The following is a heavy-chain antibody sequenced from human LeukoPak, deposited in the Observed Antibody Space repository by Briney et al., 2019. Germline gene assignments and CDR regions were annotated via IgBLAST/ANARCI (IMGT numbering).Heavy chain of an antibody. CDR3: ARSGRGTFTSYWTYFDF. Sequence: KPSETLSLTCTVSGVSVSSSDYYWGWIRQPPGKGLEWIGNIYYNGNTYYNPSLKSRVTISIDTSKSQISLRLSSVTAADTAVYYCARSGRGTFTSYWTYFDFWGQGTLVTVSS. V-gene: IGHV4-39*07. CDR1: GVSVSSSDYY. CDR2: IYYNGNT. D-gene: IGHD2/OR15-2a*01. J-gene: IGHJ4*02.